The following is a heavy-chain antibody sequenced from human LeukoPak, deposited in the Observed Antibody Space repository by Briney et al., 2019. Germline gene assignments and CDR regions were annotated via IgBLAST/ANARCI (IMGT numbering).Heavy chain of an antibody. Sequence: SETLSLTCALYGGSFNDYYWSWIRQPPGKGLEWIGEINHSGITNSNPSLKSRATISVDTSKNQFSLNLRSVTAADTAVYYCARDLAAAGPPASFDYWGQGTLVTVSS. D-gene: IGHD6-13*01. V-gene: IGHV4-34*01. CDR3: ARDLAAAGPPASFDY. CDR1: GGSFNDYY. J-gene: IGHJ4*02. CDR2: INHSGIT.